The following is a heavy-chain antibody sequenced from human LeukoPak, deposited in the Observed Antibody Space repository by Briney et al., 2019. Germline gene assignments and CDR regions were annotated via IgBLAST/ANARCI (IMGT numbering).Heavy chain of an antibody. Sequence: PGGSLRLSCTTSGFTFSSFEMNWVRQAPGKGLEWVSYISASGSTKYYADSVKGRFTISRDNTKNSLYLQMNSLRAEDAAVYYCAKAPVTTCSGAYCYPFDYWGQGTLVTVSS. CDR1: GFTFSSFE. CDR3: AKAPVTTCSGAYCYPFDY. J-gene: IGHJ4*02. CDR2: ISASGSTK. V-gene: IGHV3-48*03. D-gene: IGHD2-15*01.